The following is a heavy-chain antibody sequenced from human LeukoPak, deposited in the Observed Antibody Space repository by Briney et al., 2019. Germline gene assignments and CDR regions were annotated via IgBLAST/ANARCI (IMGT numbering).Heavy chain of an antibody. J-gene: IGHJ3*02. CDR2: IKRDGTEK. Sequence: GGSLRLSCAASGFTFSSYWLTWVRQAPGKGLEWVASIKRDGTEKFFADSVKGRFSISRDNVKNSVSLQMSSLRAEDTALYYCARDLLRNFDWLSGNDPLDIWGQGTMVTVSS. D-gene: IGHD3-9*01. V-gene: IGHV3-7*04. CDR3: ARDLLRNFDWLSGNDPLDI. CDR1: GFTFSSYW.